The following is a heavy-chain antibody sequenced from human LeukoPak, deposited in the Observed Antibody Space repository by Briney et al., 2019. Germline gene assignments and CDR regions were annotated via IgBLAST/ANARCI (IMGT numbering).Heavy chain of an antibody. CDR3: ARAKAIAVAPFYYYYYMDV. D-gene: IGHD6-19*01. Sequence: ASVKVSCKASGGTFSSYAISWVRQAPGQGLEWMGGIIPIFGTANYAQKFQGRVTITADKSTSTAYMELSSLRSEDTAVYYCARAKAIAVAPFYYYYYMDVWGKGTTVTVSS. V-gene: IGHV1-69*06. J-gene: IGHJ6*03. CDR2: IIPIFGTA. CDR1: GGTFSSYA.